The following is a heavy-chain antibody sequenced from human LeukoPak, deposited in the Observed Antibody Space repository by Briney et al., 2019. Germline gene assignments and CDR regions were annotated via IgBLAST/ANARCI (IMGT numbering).Heavy chain of an antibody. Sequence: GASVKVSCKASGYTFTSYGISWVRQAPGQGLEWMGWISAYNGNTNYAQKLQGRVTMTTDTSTSTAYMELRSLRSDDTAVYYCARRDYDILTGYNWFDHWGQGTLVTVSS. CDR1: GYTFTSYG. J-gene: IGHJ5*02. CDR2: ISAYNGNT. V-gene: IGHV1-18*01. D-gene: IGHD3-9*01. CDR3: ARRDYDILTGYNWFDH.